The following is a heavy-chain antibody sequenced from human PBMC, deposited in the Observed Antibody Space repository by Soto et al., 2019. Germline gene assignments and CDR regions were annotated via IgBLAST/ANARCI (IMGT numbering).Heavy chain of an antibody. CDR1: GFTFSSYA. D-gene: IGHD5-18*01. CDR2: ISYDGSNK. Sequence: GGSLRLSCAAPGFTFSSYAMHWVRQAPGKGLEWVAVISYDGSNKYYADSVKGRFTISRDNSKNTLYLQMNSLRAEDTAVYYCARARYSSGSYYFDYWGQGTLVTVSS. V-gene: IGHV3-30-3*01. J-gene: IGHJ4*02. CDR3: ARARYSSGSYYFDY.